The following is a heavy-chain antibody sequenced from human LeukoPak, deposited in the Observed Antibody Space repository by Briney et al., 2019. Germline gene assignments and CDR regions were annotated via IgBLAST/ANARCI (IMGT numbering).Heavy chain of an antibody. CDR2: ISGSGGST. J-gene: IGHJ4*02. V-gene: IGHV3-23*01. CDR1: GFTFSSYA. Sequence: PPGGSLRLSCAASGFTFSSYAMSWVRQAPEKGLEWVSAISGSGGSTYYADSVKGRFTISRDNSKNTLYLQMNSLRAEDTAVYYCAKIPMITFGGVIYYFDYWGQGTLVTVSS. CDR3: AKIPMITFGGVIYYFDY. D-gene: IGHD3-16*02.